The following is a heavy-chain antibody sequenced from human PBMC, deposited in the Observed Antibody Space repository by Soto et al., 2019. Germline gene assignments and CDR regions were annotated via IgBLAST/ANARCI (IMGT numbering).Heavy chain of an antibody. CDR3: GKVLIGATGHTDFDS. J-gene: IGHJ4*02. D-gene: IGHD2-15*01. CDR1: GGYISSGASY. Sequence: SETLSLTCTVSGGYISSGASYWSWIRQHPGKGLEWIGYIYYSGSTYYNPSLKSRVTISLDTSNNRFSLKLSSVTAADTAVYFCGKVLIGATGHTDFDSWGQGTQVTVSS. V-gene: IGHV4-30-4*08. CDR2: IYYSGST.